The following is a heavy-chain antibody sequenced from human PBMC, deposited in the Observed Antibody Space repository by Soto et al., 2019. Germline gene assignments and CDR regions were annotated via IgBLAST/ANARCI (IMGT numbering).Heavy chain of an antibody. D-gene: IGHD6-25*01. V-gene: IGHV3-53*01. CDR3: ARDRSDSSRDDSFDI. CDR1: GFTVSDNY. J-gene: IGHJ3*02. Sequence: GGSLRLSCAVSGFTVSDNYMSWVRQAPGKGLEWVSVIYRGDATHYADSVKGRFTISGDNSKNTVHLQMNSLRAEDTAVYYCARDRSDSSRDDSFDIWGQGTMVTVS. CDR2: IYRGDAT.